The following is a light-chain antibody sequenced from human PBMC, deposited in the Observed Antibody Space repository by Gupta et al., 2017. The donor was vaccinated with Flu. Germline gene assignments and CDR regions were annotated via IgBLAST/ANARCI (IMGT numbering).Light chain of an antibody. CDR3: MQALQTPRT. J-gene: IGKJ1*01. CDR1: QSLLHSNGYNY. CDR2: LGS. V-gene: IGKV2-28*01. Sequence: IVIPQSPLSLPVTPGEPASISCRSSQSLLHSNGYNYLDWYLQKPGQSPQLLIYLGSNRASGVPDRFSGSGSGTDFTLKISRVEAEDVGVYYCMQALQTPRTFGQGTKVEIK.